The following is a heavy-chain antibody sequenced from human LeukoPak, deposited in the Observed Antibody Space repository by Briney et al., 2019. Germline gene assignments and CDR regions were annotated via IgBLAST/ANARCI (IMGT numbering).Heavy chain of an antibody. D-gene: IGHD3-10*01. J-gene: IGHJ1*01. Sequence: TGGSLRLSCAASGFTFSSYGMSWVRQAPGKGLEWVSAISGSGGSTYYADSVKGRFTISRDNSKNTLYLQMNSLRAEDTAVYYCAKGSYYYGSGSYYLGPTEYFQHWGQGTLVTVSS. V-gene: IGHV3-23*01. CDR2: ISGSGGST. CDR1: GFTFSSYG. CDR3: AKGSYYYGSGSYYLGPTEYFQH.